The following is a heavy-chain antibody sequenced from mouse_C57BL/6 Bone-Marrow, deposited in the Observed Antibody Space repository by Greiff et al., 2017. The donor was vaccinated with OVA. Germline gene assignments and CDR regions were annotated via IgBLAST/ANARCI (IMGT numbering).Heavy chain of an antibody. CDR3: AISVYYDYDGY. CDR1: GYTFTSYW. D-gene: IGHD2-4*01. Sequence: LQQPGAELVKPGASVKVSCKASGYTFTSYWMHWVKQRPGQGLEWIGRIHPSDSDTNYNQKFKGKATLTVDKSSSTAYMQLSRLTSEDSAVYYCAISVYYDYDGYWGQGTTLTVSS. V-gene: IGHV1-74*01. CDR2: IHPSDSDT. J-gene: IGHJ2*01.